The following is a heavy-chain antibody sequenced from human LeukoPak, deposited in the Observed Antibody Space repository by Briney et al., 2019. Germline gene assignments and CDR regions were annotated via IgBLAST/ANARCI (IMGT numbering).Heavy chain of an antibody. D-gene: IGHD1-26*01. CDR1: GYTFTSYY. J-gene: IGHJ4*02. Sequence: ASVKVSCKASGYTFTSYYMHWVRQAPGQGLEWMGIINPSGGSTSYAQKFQGRVTMTRDTSTSTVYMELSSLRSEDTAVYYCARESRPPRYSGSYTQNPPDYWGQGTLVTVSS. V-gene: IGHV1-46*01. CDR2: INPSGGST. CDR3: ARESRPPRYSGSYTQNPPDY.